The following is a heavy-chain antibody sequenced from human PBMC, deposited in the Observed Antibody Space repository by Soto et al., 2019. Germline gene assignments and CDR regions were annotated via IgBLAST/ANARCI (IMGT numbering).Heavy chain of an antibody. Sequence: QVQLQESGPGLVKPSGTLSLTCAVSSGSISSSNWWSWVRQPPGKVLEWIGDIYHSGSTNYNPPLKSRVNISVDKSKSQFSRKLSSVTAADTAVYYCARGDYGDRGGSFDYWGQGTLVTVSS. CDR2: IYHSGST. D-gene: IGHD4-17*01. CDR3: ARGDYGDRGGSFDY. CDR1: SGSISSSNW. V-gene: IGHV4-4*02. J-gene: IGHJ4*02.